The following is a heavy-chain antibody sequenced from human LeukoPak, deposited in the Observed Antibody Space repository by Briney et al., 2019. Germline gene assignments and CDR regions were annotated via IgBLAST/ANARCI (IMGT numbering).Heavy chain of an antibody. J-gene: IGHJ4*02. CDR3: TTSSGWYSLNY. Sequence: PSETLSLTCAVSGDSISSALWWNWVRQPPGKGLDWIGEISRDGSTKYNPSLKNRVTISKGNSKNQFSLKLNSVTAADTAVYYCTTSSGWYSLNYWGQGVLITVSS. V-gene: IGHV4-4*02. CDR2: ISRDGST. D-gene: IGHD1-26*01. CDR1: GDSISSALW.